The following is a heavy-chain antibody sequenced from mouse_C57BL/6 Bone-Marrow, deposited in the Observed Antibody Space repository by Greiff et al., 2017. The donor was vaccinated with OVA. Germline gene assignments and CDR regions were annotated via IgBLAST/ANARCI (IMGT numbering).Heavy chain of an antibody. D-gene: IGHD1-1*01. CDR1: GYTFTDYE. Sequence: LVESGAELVRPGASVTLSCKASGYTFTDYEMHWVKQTPVHGLEWIGAIDPETGGTAYNQKFKGKAILTADKSSSTAYMELRSLTSEDSAVYYCTRGGYYYGSSSSYWYFDVWGTGTTVTVSS. J-gene: IGHJ1*03. CDR2: IDPETGGT. V-gene: IGHV1-15*01. CDR3: TRGGYYYGSSSSYWYFDV.